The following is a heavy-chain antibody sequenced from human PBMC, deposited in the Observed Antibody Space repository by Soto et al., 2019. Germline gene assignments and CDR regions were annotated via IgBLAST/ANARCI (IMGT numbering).Heavy chain of an antibody. D-gene: IGHD6-19*01. CDR2: ISGYNGNA. J-gene: IGHJ6*01. CDR1: GYTYSTYG. V-gene: IGHV1-18*04. Sequence: GASVKVSCKTSGYTYSTYGVNWVRQAPGQGLEWMGWISGYNGNANYAEKFQGRVSMTSDTSSKTAFMELRGLSSDDTAVYYCARLDRSRWDPSVLDVWGKGQWSPSPQ. CDR3: ARLDRSRWDPSVLDV.